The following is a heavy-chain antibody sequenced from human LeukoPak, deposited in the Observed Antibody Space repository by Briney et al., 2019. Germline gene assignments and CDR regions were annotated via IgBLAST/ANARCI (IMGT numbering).Heavy chain of an antibody. V-gene: IGHV3-33*01. CDR2: IWYDGSNK. CDR3: ARSLTGTATVDY. J-gene: IGHJ4*02. Sequence: PGGSLRLSCAASGFTFSSYGMHWVRQAPGKGLEWVAVIWYDGSNKYYADSVKGRFTISRDNSKNTLYLQMNSLRAEDTAVYYCARSLTGTATVDYWGQGTLVTVSS. CDR1: GFTFSSYG. D-gene: IGHD3-9*01.